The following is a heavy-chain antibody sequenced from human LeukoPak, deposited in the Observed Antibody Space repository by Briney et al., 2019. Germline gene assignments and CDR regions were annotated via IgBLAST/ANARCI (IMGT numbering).Heavy chain of an antibody. CDR1: GFTFSSYS. V-gene: IGHV3-21*01. Sequence: GGSLRLSCAASGFTFSSYSMNWVRQAPGKGLEWVSSISSSSSSYIYYADSVKGRFTISRDNAKNSLYLQMNSLRAEDTAVYYCARAYLGAYYYDSSGPWYFDYWGQGTLVTVSS. CDR2: ISSSSSSYI. D-gene: IGHD3-22*01. J-gene: IGHJ4*02. CDR3: ARAYLGAYYYDSSGPWYFDY.